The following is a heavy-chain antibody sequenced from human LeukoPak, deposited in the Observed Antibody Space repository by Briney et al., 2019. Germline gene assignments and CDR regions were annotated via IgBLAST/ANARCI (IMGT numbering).Heavy chain of an antibody. D-gene: IGHD6-19*01. CDR3: ARGGVAVAAASNYFDY. CDR2: INHSGST. CDR1: GGSFSGYY. J-gene: IGHJ4*02. V-gene: IGHV4-34*01. Sequence: SETLSLTCAVYGGSFSGYYWSWIRQPPGKGLERIGEINHSGSTNYNPSLKSRVTISVDTSKNQFSLKLSSVTAADTAVYYCARGGVAVAAASNYFDYWGQGTLVTVSS.